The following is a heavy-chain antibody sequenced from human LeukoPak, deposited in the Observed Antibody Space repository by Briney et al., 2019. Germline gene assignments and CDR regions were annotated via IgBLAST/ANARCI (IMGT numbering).Heavy chain of an antibody. CDR1: GDSISSSSYY. J-gene: IGHJ3*02. CDR2: VFYTGSA. V-gene: IGHV4-39*01. D-gene: IGHD3-10*01. CDR3: ARHVGSGSFFDI. Sequence: PPETLSLTCTVSGDSISSSSYYWGWIRQPPGKGLEWIGSVFYTGSAHCNPSLKSRVTISVDTSKNQFSLRLSSVTAADTAVYYCARHVGSGSFFDIWGQGTLVTVSS.